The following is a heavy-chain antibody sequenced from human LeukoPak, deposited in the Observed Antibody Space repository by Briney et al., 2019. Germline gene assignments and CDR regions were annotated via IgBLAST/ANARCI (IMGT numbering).Heavy chain of an antibody. CDR2: ISGSGGST. CDR1: GFTFSSYA. Sequence: SGGSLRLSCAASGFTFSSYAMSWVRQAPGKGLEWVSAISGSGGSTYYADSVKGRFTISRDNSKNTLYLQMNSLRAEDTAVYYCVGSGWSRGRFDPWGQGTLVTVSS. D-gene: IGHD6-19*01. V-gene: IGHV3-23*01. CDR3: VGSGWSRGRFDP. J-gene: IGHJ5*02.